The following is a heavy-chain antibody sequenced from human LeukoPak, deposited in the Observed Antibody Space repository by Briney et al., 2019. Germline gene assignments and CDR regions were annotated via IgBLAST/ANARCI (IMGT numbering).Heavy chain of an antibody. CDR1: GGSISSSNW. D-gene: IGHD3-16*01. Sequence: PSETLSLTCAVSGGSISSSNWWSWVRQPPGKGLEWIGEIYHSGSTYYNPSLKSRVTISVDTSRNQFSLKLSSVTAADTAVYYRARETGTAWGDYWGQGTLVTVSS. CDR2: IYHSGST. V-gene: IGHV4-4*02. J-gene: IGHJ4*02. CDR3: ARETGTAWGDY.